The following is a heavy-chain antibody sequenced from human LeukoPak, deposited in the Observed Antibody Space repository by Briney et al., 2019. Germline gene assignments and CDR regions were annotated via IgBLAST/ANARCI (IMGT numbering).Heavy chain of an antibody. CDR2: IYYSGST. D-gene: IGHD3-22*01. J-gene: IGHJ4*02. V-gene: IGHV4-39*01. CDR3: ARHTYYYDSSGYHFDY. Sequence: PSETLSLTCTVSGGSISSSSYYWGWIRQPPGKGLEWIGSIYYSGSTYYNPSLKSRVTISVDTSKNQFSLKLSSVTAADTAVYYCARHTYYYDSSGYHFDYWGQGTLVTVSS. CDR1: GGSISSSSYY.